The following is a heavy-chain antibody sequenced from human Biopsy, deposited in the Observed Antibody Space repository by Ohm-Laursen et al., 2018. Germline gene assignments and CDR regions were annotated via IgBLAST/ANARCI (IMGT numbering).Heavy chain of an antibody. CDR2: IYYSGTT. Sequence: TLSLTCIVSAGSVSSGGFYWSWIRQHPGKGLEWIGYIYYSGTTYSNPSLKSLVTISVDTSKNQFSLKLNSVTAADTAVYYCARRPYDGTRYWYFDLWGRGTLVTVSS. V-gene: IGHV4-31*01. CDR3: ARRPYDGTRYWYFDL. CDR1: AGSVSSGGFY. J-gene: IGHJ2*01. D-gene: IGHD4-23*01.